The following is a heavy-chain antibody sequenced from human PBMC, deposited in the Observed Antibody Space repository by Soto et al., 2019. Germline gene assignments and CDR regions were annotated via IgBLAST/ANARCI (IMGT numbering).Heavy chain of an antibody. D-gene: IGHD6-19*01. CDR2: ITINGGST. CDR3: VKDQWIDY. CDR1: GFTFTRYT. J-gene: IGHJ4*02. Sequence: PGGSLRLSCSASGFTFTRYTMHWVRQAPGKGLEYVSSITINGGSTYYSDSVKGRFTISRDNSKNTLYLQMSSLRADDTAVYYCVKDQWIDYWGQGTLVTVSS. V-gene: IGHV3-64D*06.